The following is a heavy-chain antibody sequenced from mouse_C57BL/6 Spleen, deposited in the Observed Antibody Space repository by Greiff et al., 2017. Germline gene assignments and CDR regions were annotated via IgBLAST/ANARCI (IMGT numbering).Heavy chain of an antibody. J-gene: IGHJ2*01. Sequence: QVQLQQSGTELVKPGASVKLSSKPSASPFPSYGMHGVKRRPGQALGWIGNINPSNGGTNYNEKFKSKATLTVDKSSSTAYMQLSSLTSEDSAVYYCARGKTAQATPFDYWGQGTTLTVSS. D-gene: IGHD3-2*02. V-gene: IGHV1-53*01. CDR2: INPSNGGT. CDR3: ARGKTAQATPFDY. CDR1: ASPFPSYG.